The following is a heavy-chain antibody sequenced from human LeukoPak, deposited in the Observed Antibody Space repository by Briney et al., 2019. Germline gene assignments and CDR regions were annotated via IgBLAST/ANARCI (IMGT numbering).Heavy chain of an antibody. CDR1: GGTFSSYA. CDR3: AVTDCSRTSCYGSVAGDY. J-gene: IGHJ4*02. CDR2: IIPIFGTA. V-gene: IGHV1-69*01. D-gene: IGHD2-2*01. Sequence: GSSVKVSCKASGGTFSSYAISWVRQAPGQGLEWMGGIIPIFGTANYAQKFQGRVTITADESTSTAYMELSSLRSEDTAVYSCAVTDCSRTSCYGSVAGDYWGQGTLVTVSS.